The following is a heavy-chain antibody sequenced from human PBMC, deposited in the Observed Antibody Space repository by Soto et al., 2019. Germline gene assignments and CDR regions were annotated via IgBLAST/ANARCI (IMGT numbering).Heavy chain of an antibody. V-gene: IGHV3-30*18. CDR3: AKDGSQVGSWDGLPIYYYYGMDV. J-gene: IGHJ6*02. CDR1: GFTFSSYG. Sequence: GGSLRLSCAASGFTFSSYGMHWVRQAPGKGLEWVAVISYDGSNKYYADSVKGRFTISRDNSKNTLYLQMNSLRAEDTAVYYCAKDGSQVGSWDGLPIYYYYGMDVWGQGTTVTVSS. CDR2: ISYDGSNK. D-gene: IGHD6-13*01.